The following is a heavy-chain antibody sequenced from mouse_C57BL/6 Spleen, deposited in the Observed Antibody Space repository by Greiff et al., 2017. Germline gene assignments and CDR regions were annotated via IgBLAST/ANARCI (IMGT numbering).Heavy chain of an antibody. CDR3: ARSITTVVHRGRYSYFDV. D-gene: IGHD1-1*01. V-gene: IGHV1-39*01. CDR1: GYSFTDYN. J-gene: IGHJ1*03. CDR2: INPNYGTT. Sequence: VQLQQSGPELVKPGASVKISCKASGYSFTDYNMNWVKQSTGQSLEWIGVINPNYGTTSYNPKFKGKATLTVDQSSSTAYMQLNSLTSENSAVYYCARSITTVVHRGRYSYFDVWGTGTTVTVSS.